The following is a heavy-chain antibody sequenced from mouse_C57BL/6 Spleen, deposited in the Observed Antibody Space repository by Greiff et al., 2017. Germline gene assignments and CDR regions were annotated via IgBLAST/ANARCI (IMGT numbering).Heavy chain of an antibody. D-gene: IGHD2-12*01. CDR3: ERGRYDGDWYLEV. CDR2: VYPGSGST. J-gene: IGHJ1*03. Sequence: QVQLQQPGAELVKPGASVKMSCKASGYTFTSYRITWVKQRPGQGLEWIGDVYPGSGSTNYNEKFKCKATLTVDTSSSTAYMQLGSLTSEDSAVYVCERGRYDGDWYLEVWGTGTTVTVSS. CDR1: GYTFTSYR. V-gene: IGHV1-55*01.